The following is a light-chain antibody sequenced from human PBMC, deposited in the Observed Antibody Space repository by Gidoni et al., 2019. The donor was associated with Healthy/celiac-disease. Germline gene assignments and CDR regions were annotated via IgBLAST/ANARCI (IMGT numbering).Light chain of an antibody. V-gene: IGKV1-8*01. Sequence: AIRMTQSPSSLSASTGVRVTITCRASQGISSYLAWYQQKPGKAPKLLIYAASTLQGGVPSRFSGSGSGTDFTLTISCLQSEDFATYYCQQYYSYPWTFXQXTKVEIK. CDR1: QGISSY. J-gene: IGKJ1*01. CDR2: AAS. CDR3: QQYYSYPWT.